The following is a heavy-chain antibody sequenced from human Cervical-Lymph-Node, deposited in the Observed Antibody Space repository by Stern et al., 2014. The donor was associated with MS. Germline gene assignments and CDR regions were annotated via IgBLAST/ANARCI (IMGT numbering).Heavy chain of an antibody. CDR2: IYYGGST. J-gene: IGHJ4*02. V-gene: IGHV4-61*01. CDR1: GDSISRRSYY. Sequence: QVQLQESGPGLVKPSETLSLTCTVSGDSISRRSYYWSWIRQPPGKGLEWIGFIYYGGSTKYNPSLSSRVTILQDSSKNQISLKLNSVTAADSAVYYCARDGYSSTEYYLEYWGQGILVTVSS. CDR3: ARDGYSSTEYYLEY. D-gene: IGHD2-2*01.